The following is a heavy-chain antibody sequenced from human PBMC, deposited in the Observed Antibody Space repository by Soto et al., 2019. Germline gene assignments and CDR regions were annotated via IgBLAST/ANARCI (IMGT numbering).Heavy chain of an antibody. CDR2: ISSSSSYI. CDR3: ARGVVYGNYGIGNWFDP. V-gene: IGHV3-21*01. Sequence: GGSLRLSCAASGFTFISYSMNWVRQAPGKGLEWVSSISSSSSYIYYADSVKGRFTISRDNAKNSLYLQMNSLRAEDTAVYYCARGVVYGNYGIGNWFDPWGQGTLVTVSS. J-gene: IGHJ5*02. CDR1: GFTFISYS. D-gene: IGHD4-17*01.